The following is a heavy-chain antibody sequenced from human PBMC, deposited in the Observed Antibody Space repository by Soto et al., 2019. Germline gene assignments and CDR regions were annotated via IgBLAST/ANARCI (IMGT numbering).Heavy chain of an antibody. V-gene: IGHV4-31*03. CDR3: AKAQAWELLFDF. CDR1: GASISSGGYY. D-gene: IGHD1-26*01. J-gene: IGHJ4*02. CDR2: IYYSGST. Sequence: SETLSLTCTVSGASISSGGYYWSWIRQHPGKGLEWIANIYYSGSTYYNPSLKNRVTISIDTPKNQFSLKLSSVTAADTAVYYCAKAQAWELLFDFWGPGTLVTVSS.